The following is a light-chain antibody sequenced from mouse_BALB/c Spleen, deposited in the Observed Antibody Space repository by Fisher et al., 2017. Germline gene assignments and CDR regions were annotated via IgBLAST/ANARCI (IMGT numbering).Light chain of an antibody. CDR1: SSVSY. Sequence: DIVLTQSTAIMSASPGEKVTITCSASSSVSYMYWYQQKPGSSPKLWIYSTSKLASGVPGRFSGSGSGNSYSLTISSMEAEDVATYYCFQGSGYPFTFGSGTKLEIK. CDR2: STS. V-gene: IGKV4-63*01. J-gene: IGKJ4*01. CDR3: FQGSGYPFT.